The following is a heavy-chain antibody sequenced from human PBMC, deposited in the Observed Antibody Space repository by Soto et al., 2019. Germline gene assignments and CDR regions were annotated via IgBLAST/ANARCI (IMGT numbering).Heavy chain of an antibody. CDR1: GFTFSSYA. D-gene: IGHD1-26*01. V-gene: IGHV3-23*01. Sequence: GGSLRLSCAASGFTFSSYAMSWVRQAPGKGLEWVSAISGSGGSTYYADSVKGRFTISRDNSKNSLYLQMNSLRAEDTAIYYCAKSNRVVGATDAFDIWGQGTMVTVSS. CDR2: ISGSGGST. CDR3: AKSNRVVGATDAFDI. J-gene: IGHJ3*02.